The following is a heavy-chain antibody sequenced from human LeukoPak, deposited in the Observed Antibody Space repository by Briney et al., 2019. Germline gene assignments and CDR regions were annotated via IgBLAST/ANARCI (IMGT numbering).Heavy chain of an antibody. D-gene: IGHD5-18*01. CDR1: GFTFDDYA. V-gene: IGHV3-9*01. CDR3: AKDQGGGYSYGTFDY. Sequence: PGRSLRLSCAASGFTFDDYAMHWVRQAPGKGLEWVSGISWNSGSIGYADSVKGRFTISRDNAKNSLYLQMNSLRAEDTALYYCAKDQGGGYSYGTFDYWGQGTLVTVSS. J-gene: IGHJ4*02. CDR2: ISWNSGSI.